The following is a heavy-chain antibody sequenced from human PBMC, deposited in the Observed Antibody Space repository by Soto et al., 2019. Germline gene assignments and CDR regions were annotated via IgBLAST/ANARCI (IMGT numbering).Heavy chain of an antibody. Sequence: DVQLVESGGVVVQPGGSLRLSCAASGFTFDDYTMHWVRQAPGKGLEWVSLISWDGGSTYYADSVKGRFTISRDNSKNALYLQMNSLRTEDTALYYCAKDRGVPDTYYYFHFDYWGQGTLVSVSS. CDR2: ISWDGGST. J-gene: IGHJ4*02. CDR1: GFTFDDYT. D-gene: IGHD3-10*02. V-gene: IGHV3-43*01. CDR3: AKDRGVPDTYYYFHFDY.